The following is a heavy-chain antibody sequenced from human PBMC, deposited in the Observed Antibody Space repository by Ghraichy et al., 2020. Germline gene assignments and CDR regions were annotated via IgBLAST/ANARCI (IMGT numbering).Heavy chain of an antibody. V-gene: IGHV3-53*01. CDR2: IYSGGST. CDR3: ARMGSCSGGSCYHGQVY. J-gene: IGHJ4*02. CDR1: GFTVSSNY. D-gene: IGHD2-15*01. Sequence: GGSLRLSCAASGFTVSSNYMSWVRQAPGKGLEWVSVIYSGGSTYYADSVKGRFTISRDNSKNTLYLQMNSLRAEDTAVYYCARMGSCSGGSCYHGQVYWGQGTLVTVSS.